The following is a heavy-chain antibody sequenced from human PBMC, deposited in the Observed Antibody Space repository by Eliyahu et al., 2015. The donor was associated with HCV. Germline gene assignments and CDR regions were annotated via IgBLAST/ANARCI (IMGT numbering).Heavy chain of an antibody. CDR2: ISGFNGNT. V-gene: IGHV1-18*04. J-gene: IGHJ5*02. CDR3: ARLVEVGATKNWFDP. CDR1: GYTFTSYG. Sequence: QVQLVQSGAEVKKPGASVKVSCKASGYTFTSYGISWVRQAPGQGLEWMGWISGFNGNTNYAQKLQGRVTMTTDTSTSTAYMELRSLRSDDTAVYYCARLVEVGATKNWFDPWGQGTLVTVSS. D-gene: IGHD1-26*01.